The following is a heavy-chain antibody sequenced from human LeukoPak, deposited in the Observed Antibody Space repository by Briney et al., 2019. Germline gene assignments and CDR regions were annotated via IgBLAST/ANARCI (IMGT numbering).Heavy chain of an antibody. V-gene: IGHV4-4*07. Sequence: PSETLSLTCTVSGGSISSYYWSWIRQPAGKGLEWIGRIYTSGSTNYNPSLKSRVTMSVDTSKNQFSLKLSSVTAADTAVYYCARDIRTTRFLWCFDLWGRGTLVTVSS. D-gene: IGHD1-7*01. CDR1: GGSISSYY. CDR3: ARDIRTTRFLWCFDL. CDR2: IYTSGST. J-gene: IGHJ2*01.